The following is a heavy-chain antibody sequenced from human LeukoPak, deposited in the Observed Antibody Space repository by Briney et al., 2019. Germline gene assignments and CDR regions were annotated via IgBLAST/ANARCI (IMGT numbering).Heavy chain of an antibody. CDR1: GYTFTGYY. J-gene: IGHJ3*02. CDR3: ARGLAASDAFDI. D-gene: IGHD6-25*01. CDR2: INTNSGRT. Sequence: ASVKVSCKASGYTFTGYYMHWVRQAPGQGLEWMGLINTNSGRTNYAQKFQGRVNMTRDTSISTAYMELSRLRSDDTAVYYCARGLAASDAFDIWGQGTMVTVSS. V-gene: IGHV1-2*02.